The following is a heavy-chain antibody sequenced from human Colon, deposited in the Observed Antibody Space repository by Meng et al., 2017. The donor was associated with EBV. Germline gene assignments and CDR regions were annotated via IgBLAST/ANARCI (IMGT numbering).Heavy chain of an antibody. CDR1: CGSLSSRNW. V-gene: IGHV4-4*02. CDR2: IYHSGST. D-gene: IGHD2-21*02. CDR3: ARVGAYCGGDCYHPR. Sequence: GPLQGSAPCRVSSAGSPSLPCAVSCGSLSSRNWWIWVRQPPGKGLEWIGEIYHSGSTNYNPSLKSRVTISVDESKNQFSLRLSSVTAADTAVYYCARVGAYCGGDCYHPRWGQGTLVTVSS. J-gene: IGHJ4*02.